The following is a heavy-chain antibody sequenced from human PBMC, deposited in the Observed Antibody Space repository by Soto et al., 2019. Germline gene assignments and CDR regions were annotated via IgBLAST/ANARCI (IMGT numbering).Heavy chain of an antibody. CDR1: GFTFSSYW. V-gene: IGHV3-7*01. J-gene: IGHJ4*02. CDR2: IKQDGSEK. Sequence: GGSLRLSCAASGFTFSSYWMSWVRQAPGKGLEWVANIKQDGSEKYYVDSVKGRFTISRDNAKNSLYLQMNSLRAEDPAVYYCASRGYSYVFDYWGQGTLVTVSS. D-gene: IGHD5-18*01. CDR3: ASRGYSYVFDY.